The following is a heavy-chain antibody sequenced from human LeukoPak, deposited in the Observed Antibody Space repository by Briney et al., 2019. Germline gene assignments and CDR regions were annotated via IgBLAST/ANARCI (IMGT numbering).Heavy chain of an antibody. CDR2: IYYSGST. Sequence: SETLSLTCTVSGGSISSSSYYWGWLRQPPGKGLEWIGSIYYSGSTYYNPSLKSRVTISVDTSKNQFSLKLSSVTAADTAVYYCARGYDYVWGSSPFDYWGQGTLVTVSS. V-gene: IGHV4-39*07. J-gene: IGHJ4*02. CDR1: GGSISSSSYY. D-gene: IGHD3-16*01. CDR3: ARGYDYVWGSSPFDY.